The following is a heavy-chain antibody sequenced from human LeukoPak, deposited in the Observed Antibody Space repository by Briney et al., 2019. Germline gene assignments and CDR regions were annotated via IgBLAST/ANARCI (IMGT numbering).Heavy chain of an antibody. CDR1: GGSFSGYY. J-gene: IGHJ4*02. Sequence: PSETLSLTCAVYGGSFSGYYWSWIRQPPGKGLEWIGEINHSGSTNYNPSLKSRVTISVDTSKNQFFLKLSSVTAADTAVYYCARGPKYSSSWYQPVTPVNYWGQGTLVTVSS. CDR3: ARGPKYSSSWYQPVTPVNY. V-gene: IGHV4-34*01. D-gene: IGHD6-13*01. CDR2: INHSGST.